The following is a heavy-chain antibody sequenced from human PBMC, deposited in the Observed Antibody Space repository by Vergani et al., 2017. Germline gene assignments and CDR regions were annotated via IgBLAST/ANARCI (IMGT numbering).Heavy chain of an antibody. CDR2: IYSGGST. CDR1: GFTVSSNY. D-gene: IGHD6-13*01. J-gene: IGHJ6*02. Sequence: EVQLVESGGGLVQPGGSLRLSCAASGFTVSSNYMSWVRQAPGKGLEWVSVIYSGGSTYYADSVKGRFTISRDNSKNTLYLQMNSLRAEDTAVYYCARGGVISIAAAGYYYYGMDVWGQGTTVTVSS. V-gene: IGHV3-66*01. CDR3: ARGGVISIAAAGYYYYGMDV.